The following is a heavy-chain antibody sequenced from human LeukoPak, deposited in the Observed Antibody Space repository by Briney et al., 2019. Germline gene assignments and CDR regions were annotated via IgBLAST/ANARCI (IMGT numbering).Heavy chain of an antibody. CDR3: ARTAYYYDSSGYYYNY. D-gene: IGHD3-22*01. V-gene: IGHV1-69*13. J-gene: IGHJ4*02. CDR1: GGTFSSYA. CDR2: IIPIFGTA. Sequence: SVKVSCKASGGTFSSYAISWVRQAPGQGLEWMGGIIPIFGTANYAQKFQGRVTITADESTSTAYMELSSLRSEDTAVYYCARTAYYYDSSGYYYNYWGQGTLVTISS.